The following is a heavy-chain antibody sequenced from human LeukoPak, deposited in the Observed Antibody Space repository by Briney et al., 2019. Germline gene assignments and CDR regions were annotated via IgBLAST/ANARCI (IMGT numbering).Heavy chain of an antibody. Sequence: SETLSLTCAVYGGSFSGYYWSWFRQPPGKGLEWIGEINHSGSTNYNPSLKSRVTISVDTSKNQFSLKLSSVTAADTAVYYCARGLRRWLRDPFDYWGQGTLVTVSS. CDR1: GGSFSGYY. J-gene: IGHJ4*02. CDR2: INHSGST. V-gene: IGHV4-34*01. D-gene: IGHD5-12*01. CDR3: ARGLRRWLRDPFDY.